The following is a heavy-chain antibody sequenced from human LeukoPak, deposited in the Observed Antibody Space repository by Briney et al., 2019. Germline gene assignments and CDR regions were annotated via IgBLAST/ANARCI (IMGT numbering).Heavy chain of an antibody. CDR2: ISYDGSNK. CDR1: GFTFSSYA. V-gene: IGHV3-30-3*01. J-gene: IGHJ4*02. CDR3: ARIAAAGPVGY. D-gene: IGHD6-13*01. Sequence: GGSLRLSCAASGFTFSSYAMHWVRQAPGKGLEWEAVISYDGSNKYYADSVKGRFTISRDNSKNTLYLQMNSLRAEDTAVYYCARIAAAGPVGYWGQGTLVTVSS.